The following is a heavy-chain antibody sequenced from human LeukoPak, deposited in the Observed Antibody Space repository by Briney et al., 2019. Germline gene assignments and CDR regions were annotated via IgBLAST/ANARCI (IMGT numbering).Heavy chain of an antibody. CDR3: ARYGVGRGWYYAFDI. D-gene: IGHD6-19*01. J-gene: IGHJ3*02. CDR2: IYSGGST. CDR1: GFTFSRHD. V-gene: IGHV3-53*04. Sequence: GRSLRLSCVASGFTFSRHDMSWVRQAPGKGLEWVSIIYSGGSTYYADSVKGRFTISRHNSKNTLYLQMNSLRAEDTAMYYCARYGVGRGWYYAFDIWGQGTMVTVSS.